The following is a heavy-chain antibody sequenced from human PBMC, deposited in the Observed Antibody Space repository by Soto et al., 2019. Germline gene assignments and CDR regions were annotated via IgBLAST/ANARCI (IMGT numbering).Heavy chain of an antibody. CDR1: GFTVSSHA. J-gene: IGHJ3*02. V-gene: IGHV3-23*01. CDR3: APHVSCSGGSCQYDAFAI. D-gene: IGHD2-15*01. CDR2: VTADGGT. Sequence: EVQVLESGGGLVQPGGSLRLSCEGSGFTVSSHAMTWIRQAPGKGPEWVSTVTADGGTYYADSVKGRFAMSRDTSEYTLYLQMNRLGAEDTAAYYCAPHVSCSGGSCQYDAFAIRGQGTMVTVSS.